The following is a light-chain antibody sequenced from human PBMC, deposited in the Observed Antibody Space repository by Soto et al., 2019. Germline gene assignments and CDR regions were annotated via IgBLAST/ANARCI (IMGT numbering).Light chain of an antibody. J-gene: IGLJ2*01. Sequence: QSVLTQPPSVSGAPGQRVTISCTGSSSNIGAGYDVHWYQQLPGTAPKLLIYGNSNRPSGVPDRFSGSKSGTSASLAITGLQDEDEADYYCQSYDSSPDVVFGGGTKLTVL. CDR2: GNS. CDR1: SSNIGAGYD. V-gene: IGLV1-40*01. CDR3: QSYDSSPDVV.